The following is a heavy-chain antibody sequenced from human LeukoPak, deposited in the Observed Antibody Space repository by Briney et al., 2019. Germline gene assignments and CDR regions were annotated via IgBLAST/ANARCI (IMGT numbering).Heavy chain of an antibody. J-gene: IGHJ5*02. V-gene: IGHV4-30-4*01. CDR3: ARPYYYDSRIDP. D-gene: IGHD3-22*01. CDR2: MYYSGST. Sequence: SETLSLTCTVSGGSISSGDYYWSWIRQPPGTGLEWMAYMYYSGSTYYTPSHKSRVTMSADTPKNQLSLKLSSVTAADTAVYYCARPYYYDSRIDPWGQGILVTLSS. CDR1: GGSISSGDYY.